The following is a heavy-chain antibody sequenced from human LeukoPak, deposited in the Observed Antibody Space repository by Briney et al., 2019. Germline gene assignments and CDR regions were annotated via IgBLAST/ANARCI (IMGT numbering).Heavy chain of an antibody. CDR1: GGSISSGSYY. CDR3: ARASGYCTNGVCPDYYYYYMDV. CDR2: IYTSGST. D-gene: IGHD2-8*01. Sequence: SETLSLTCTVSGGSISSGSYYWSWTRQPAGKGLEWIGRIYTSGSTNYSPSLKSRVTISVDTSKNQFSLKLSSVTAADTAVYYCARASGYCTNGVCPDYYYYYMDVWGKGTTVTVSS. V-gene: IGHV4-61*02. J-gene: IGHJ6*03.